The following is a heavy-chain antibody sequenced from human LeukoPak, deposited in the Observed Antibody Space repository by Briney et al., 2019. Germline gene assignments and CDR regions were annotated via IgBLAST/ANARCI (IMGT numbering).Heavy chain of an antibody. CDR3: ATDSGYNAFDV. Sequence: PGGSLRLSCAASGFTSTSSWMCWVRQAPGKGLEWLANINEAGSVTNYVHSVRGRFTISRDNAKNSLYLQMNSLRVEDTAVYYCATDSGYNAFDVWGQGTMVSVSS. J-gene: IGHJ3*01. CDR2: INEAGSVT. CDR1: GFTSTSSW. D-gene: IGHD5-12*01. V-gene: IGHV3-7*01.